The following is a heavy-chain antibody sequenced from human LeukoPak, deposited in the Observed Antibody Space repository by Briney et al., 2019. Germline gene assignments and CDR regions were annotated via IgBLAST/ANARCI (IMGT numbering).Heavy chain of an antibody. CDR3: AREKSRYSSGCLDY. J-gene: IGHJ4*02. D-gene: IGHD6-19*01. CDR2: MSYSGST. V-gene: IGHV4-59*01. CDR1: GGSISSYH. Sequence: SETLSLTCTVSGGSISSYHWSWIRQPPGKGLEWIGYMSYSGSTNYNPSLKSRVTISVDTSKNQFSLKLSSVTAADTAVYYCAREKSRYSSGCLDYWGQGTLVTVSS.